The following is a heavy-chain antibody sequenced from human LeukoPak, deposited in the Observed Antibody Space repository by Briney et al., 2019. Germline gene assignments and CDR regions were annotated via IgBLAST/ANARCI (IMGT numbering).Heavy chain of an antibody. CDR2: ISAYNGDT. D-gene: IGHD4-11*01. CDR3: ARGDYSGIFQH. Sequence: EASVKVSCKASGYTFTSYGISWVRQAPAQGLEWMGWISAYNGDTNYAQKLQGRVTMTTDTSTTTAYVELRSLRSDDTAVYYCARGDYSGIFQHWGQGTLVSVSS. CDR1: GYTFTSYG. V-gene: IGHV1-18*01. J-gene: IGHJ1*01.